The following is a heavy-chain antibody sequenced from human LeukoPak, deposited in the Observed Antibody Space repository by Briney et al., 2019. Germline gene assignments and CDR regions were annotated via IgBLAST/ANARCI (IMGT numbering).Heavy chain of an antibody. V-gene: IGHV4-38-2*01. Sequence: SETLSLPFLVSGYFLSADYYWGWLRQPPGKGLEWIGSIYPSGKTSYNPTLMSRVAISLDMSKNQFSLRLTSVTAADTALYFCARPTRPRAQNERRGDAFHVWGPGTMVTVSS. CDR1: GYFLSADYY. CDR2: IYPSGKT. D-gene: IGHD1-1*01. CDR3: ARPTRPRAQNERRGDAFHV. J-gene: IGHJ3*01.